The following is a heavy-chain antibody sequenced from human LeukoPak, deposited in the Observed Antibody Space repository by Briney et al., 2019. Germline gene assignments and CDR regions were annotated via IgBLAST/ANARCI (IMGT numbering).Heavy chain of an antibody. Sequence: PGGSLRLSCAASGFTFSTFAMSWVRQAPGKGLEWVSTTTNSGGDTYYSDSVKGRFTISRDNSKNTLHLQVNSLRAEDTAVYYCAKSQWGSAVYYYYYMDVWGKGTTVTVSS. V-gene: IGHV3-23*01. CDR3: AKSQWGSAVYYYYYMDV. CDR2: TTNSGGDT. J-gene: IGHJ6*03. D-gene: IGHD3-10*01. CDR1: GFTFSTFA.